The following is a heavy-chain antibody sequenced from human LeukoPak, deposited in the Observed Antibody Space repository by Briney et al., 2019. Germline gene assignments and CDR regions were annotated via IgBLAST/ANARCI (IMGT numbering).Heavy chain of an antibody. J-gene: IGHJ4*02. CDR3: ARDYYGSGSYELDY. CDR2: ISGSGGST. Sequence: GGSLRLSCAASGFTFSSYSMNWVRQAPGKGLEWVSGISGSGGSTYYADSVKGRFTISRDNSKNTLYLQMNSLRAEDTAVYYCARDYYGSGSYELDYWGQGTLVTVSS. D-gene: IGHD3-10*01. V-gene: IGHV3-23*01. CDR1: GFTFSSYS.